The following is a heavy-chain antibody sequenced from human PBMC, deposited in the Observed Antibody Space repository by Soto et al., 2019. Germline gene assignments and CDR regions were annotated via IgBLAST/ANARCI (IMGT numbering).Heavy chain of an antibody. CDR2: IIPIFGTA. J-gene: IGHJ6*02. Sequence: AVKVSCKASGGTFSSYAISWVRQAPGQGLEWMGGIIPIFGTANYAQKFQGRVTITADESTSTAYMELSSLRSEDTAVYYCARDKARICSGGSCYSLPYCYGMDVWGQGTTVPVSS. D-gene: IGHD2-15*01. CDR3: ARDKARICSGGSCYSLPYCYGMDV. CDR1: GGTFSSYA. V-gene: IGHV1-69*13.